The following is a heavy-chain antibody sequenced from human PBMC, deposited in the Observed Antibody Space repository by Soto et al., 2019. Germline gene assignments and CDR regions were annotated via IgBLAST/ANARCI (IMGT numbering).Heavy chain of an antibody. CDR2: IYTRGST. J-gene: IGHJ4*02. D-gene: IGHD3-16*01. Sequence: SETLSLTCPVSGASITNFYWSWIRQSARKGLEWIGRIYTRGSTDYNPSLKSRVTMSIDTSNNQLSLTLTSVTAADTAVYYCARGGAYYFDSWGQGLLVPVSS. CDR1: GASITNFY. V-gene: IGHV4-4*07. CDR3: ARGGAYYFDS.